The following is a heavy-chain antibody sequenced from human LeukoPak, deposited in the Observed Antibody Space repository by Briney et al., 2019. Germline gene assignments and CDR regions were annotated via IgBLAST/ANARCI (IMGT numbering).Heavy chain of an antibody. J-gene: IGHJ4*02. V-gene: IGHV1-69*04. CDR1: GGTFSSYA. D-gene: IGHD4-23*01. CDR3: ARDDGGNSEFDY. CDR2: IIPIFGIA. Sequence: SVKVSCKAPGGTFSSYAISWVRQAPGQGLEWMGRIIPIFGIANYAQKFQGRVTITADKSTSTAYMELSSLRSEDTAVYYCARDDGGNSEFDYWGQGTLVTVSS.